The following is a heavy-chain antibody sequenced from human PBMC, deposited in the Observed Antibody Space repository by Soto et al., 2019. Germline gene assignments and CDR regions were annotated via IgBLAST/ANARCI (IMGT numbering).Heavy chain of an antibody. Sequence: GGSLRLSCAASGFTFSSYGMHWVRQAPGKGLEWVAVIWYVGSNKYYADSVKGRFTISRDNSKNTLYLQMNSLRAEDTAVYYCAREYYDSSGYYYGYWGQGTLVTVSS. D-gene: IGHD3-22*01. CDR2: IWYVGSNK. CDR1: GFTFSSYG. V-gene: IGHV3-33*01. J-gene: IGHJ4*02. CDR3: AREYYDSSGYYYGY.